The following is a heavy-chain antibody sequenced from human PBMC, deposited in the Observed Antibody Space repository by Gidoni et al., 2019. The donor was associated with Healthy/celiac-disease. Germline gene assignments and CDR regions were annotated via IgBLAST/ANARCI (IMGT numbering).Heavy chain of an antibody. D-gene: IGHD1-26*01. CDR1: GYTFTRYY. J-gene: IGHJ4*02. V-gene: IGHV1-2*02. CDR3: ARGVWWELPTAPPVDY. CDR2: INPNSGGT. Sequence: QVQLVQSGAEVKTPGSSVKVSCKASGYTFTRYYMHWVRQAPGQGLEWMGWINPNSGGTNYAQKFQGRVTMTRDTSISTAYMELSRLRSDDTAVYYCARGVWWELPTAPPVDYWGQGTLVTVSS.